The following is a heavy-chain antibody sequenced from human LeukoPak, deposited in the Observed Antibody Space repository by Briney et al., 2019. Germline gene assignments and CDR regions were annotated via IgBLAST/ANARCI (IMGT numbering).Heavy chain of an antibody. V-gene: IGHV4-59*12. Sequence: SETLSLTCTVSGGSISNYFWSWIRQPPGKGLKWIGYVYYNGNTNYNPSLESRVTMSVDTSKNQFFLKVSSVTAADTAVYYCARTKGGYCSSTICQPFDYWGQGTLVTVSS. D-gene: IGHD2-2*01. J-gene: IGHJ4*02. CDR2: VYYNGNT. CDR1: GGSISNYF. CDR3: ARTKGGYCSSTICQPFDY.